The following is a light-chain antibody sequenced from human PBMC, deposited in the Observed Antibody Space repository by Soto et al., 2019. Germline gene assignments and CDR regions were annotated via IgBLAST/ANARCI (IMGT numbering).Light chain of an antibody. V-gene: IGLV1-44*01. CDR2: SNN. CDR1: SSNVGTNS. J-gene: IGLJ2*01. CDR3: AAWDDSLNGVF. Sequence: QSVLTQPPSASGTPGQRVTISCSGSSSNVGTNSVNWFQQLPGTAPKLLIHSNNERPSGVPARFSGSKSGTSASLAISGLQSEDEADYYCAAWDDSLNGVFFGGGTKLTVL.